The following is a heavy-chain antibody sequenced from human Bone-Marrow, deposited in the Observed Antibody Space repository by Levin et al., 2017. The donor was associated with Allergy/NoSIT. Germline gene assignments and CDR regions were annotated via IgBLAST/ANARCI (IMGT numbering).Heavy chain of an antibody. CDR1: GDSVSSNSAA. J-gene: IGHJ5*02. CDR2: TYYRSKWYN. D-gene: IGHD2-2*01. Sequence: SQTLSLTCAISGDSVSSNSAAWNWIRQSPSRGLEWLGRTYYRSKWYNDYAVSVKSRITINPDTSKNQFSLQLNSVTPEDTAVYYCARLVYCSSTSPPGRFDPWGQGTLVTVSS. V-gene: IGHV6-1*01. CDR3: ARLVYCSSTSPPGRFDP.